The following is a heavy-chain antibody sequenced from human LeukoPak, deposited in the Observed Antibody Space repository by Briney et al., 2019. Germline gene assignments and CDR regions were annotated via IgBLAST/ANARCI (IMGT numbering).Heavy chain of an antibody. D-gene: IGHD6-19*01. V-gene: IGHV3-23*01. J-gene: IGHJ4*01. CDR2: LSGSGITT. CDR1: GFTFGNSA. Sequence: QPGGSLRLSCAASGFTFGNSAMSWVRQAPGKGLEWVSTLSGSGITTYYADSVKGRFTISRDNSENTLYLQMNSLRAEDTAVYYCAKGIYSSGWSYFDYWGLGTLVTVSS. CDR3: AKGIYSSGWSYFDY.